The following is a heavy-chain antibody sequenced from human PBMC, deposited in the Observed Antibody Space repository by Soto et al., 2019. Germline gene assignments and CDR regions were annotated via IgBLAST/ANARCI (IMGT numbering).Heavy chain of an antibody. CDR1: GYSFTSYW. J-gene: IGHJ6*02. CDR3: ARLGSSSWYDYYYYGMDV. D-gene: IGHD6-13*01. CDR2: IYPGDSDT. Sequence: GESLKISCKGSGYSFTSYWIGWVRQMPGKGLERMGIIYPGDSDTRYSPSFQGQVTISADKSISTAYLQWSSLKASDTAMYYCARLGSSSWYDYYYYGMDVWGQGTTVTVSS. V-gene: IGHV5-51*01.